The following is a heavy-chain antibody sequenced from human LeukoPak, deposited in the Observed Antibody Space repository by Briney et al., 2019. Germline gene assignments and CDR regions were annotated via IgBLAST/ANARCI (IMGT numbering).Heavy chain of an antibody. CDR3: ASRGWASSHWYAFDI. D-gene: IGHD2-8*02. Sequence: SPSETLSLTCTVSGGSISSYYWSWIRQPPGKGLEWIGYIYYSGSTNYNPSLKSRVTISVDTSKNQFSLKLSSVTAADTAVYYCASRGWASSHWYAFDIWGQGTMVTVSS. CDR1: GGSISSYY. CDR2: IYYSGST. J-gene: IGHJ3*02. V-gene: IGHV4-59*01.